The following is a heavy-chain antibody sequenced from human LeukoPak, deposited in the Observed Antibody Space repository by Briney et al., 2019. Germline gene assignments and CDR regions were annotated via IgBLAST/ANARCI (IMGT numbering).Heavy chain of an antibody. J-gene: IGHJ4*02. Sequence: HAGGSLRLSCAASGFTFSSYAMSWVRQAPGKGLEWVSAISGSGGSTYYADSVKGRFTISRDNAKNSLYLQMHSLRAEDIALYYCAKDIHRGSSSFLDYWGQGTLVTVSS. CDR2: ISGSGGST. V-gene: IGHV3-23*01. D-gene: IGHD6-6*01. CDR1: GFTFSSYA. CDR3: AKDIHRGSSSFLDY.